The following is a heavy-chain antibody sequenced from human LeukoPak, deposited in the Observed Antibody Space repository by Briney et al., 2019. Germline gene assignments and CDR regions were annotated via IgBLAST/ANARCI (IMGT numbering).Heavy chain of an antibody. D-gene: IGHD1-14*01. V-gene: IGHV3-7*01. CDR2: INEDGGER. CDR1: GFTLSRYW. CDR3: ARGGNLEN. J-gene: IGHJ4*02. Sequence: GGSLRLSCAASGFTLSRYWMSWVRQAPGKGVEGVANINEDGGERHYVDTVKGRFTISRDNAKNSLYLQMNSLRAEDTAVYYCARGGNLENWGRGTLVTVSS.